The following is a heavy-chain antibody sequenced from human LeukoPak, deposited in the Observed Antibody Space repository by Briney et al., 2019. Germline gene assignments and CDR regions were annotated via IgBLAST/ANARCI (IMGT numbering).Heavy chain of an antibody. CDR1: GYTFISSG. J-gene: IGHJ4*02. CDR3: ARVRYTSGLYYFES. V-gene: IGHV7-4-1*02. D-gene: IGHD6-19*01. CDR2: INSNTGNP. Sequence: ASVKVSCKASGYTFISSGMSWVRQAPGQGLEWMGWINSNTGNPTYAQGFTGRFVFSWDTSVSTAYLQISSLKAEDTAVYYCARVRYTSGLYYFESWGQGTLVTVSS.